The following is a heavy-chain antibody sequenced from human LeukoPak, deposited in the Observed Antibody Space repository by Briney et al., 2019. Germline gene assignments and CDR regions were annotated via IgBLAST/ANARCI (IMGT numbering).Heavy chain of an antibody. D-gene: IGHD3-22*01. CDR2: IYTSGST. J-gene: IGHJ6*03. Sequence: SETLSLTCTVSGGSISRYYWSWIRQPPGKGLEWIGYIYTSGSTNYNPSLKSRVTISVDTSKNQFSLKLSSVTAADTAVYYCARYYYDSSGYRYYYYYYMDVWGKGTTVTVSS. CDR3: ARYYYDSSGYRYYYYYYMDV. CDR1: GGSISRYY. V-gene: IGHV4-4*09.